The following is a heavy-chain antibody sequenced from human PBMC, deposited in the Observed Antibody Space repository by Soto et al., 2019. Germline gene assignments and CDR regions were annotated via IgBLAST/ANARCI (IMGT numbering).Heavy chain of an antibody. CDR2: INHSGST. D-gene: IGHD2-2*02. Sequence: SETLSLTCAVYGGSFSGYYWSWIRQPPGKGLEWIGEINHSGSTNYNPSLKSRVTISVDTSKNQFSLKLSSVTAADTAVYYCARTRVYCSSTSCYRNYYYGMDVWGHGTTATVSS. CDR3: ARTRVYCSSTSCYRNYYYGMDV. J-gene: IGHJ6*02. CDR1: GGSFSGYY. V-gene: IGHV4-34*01.